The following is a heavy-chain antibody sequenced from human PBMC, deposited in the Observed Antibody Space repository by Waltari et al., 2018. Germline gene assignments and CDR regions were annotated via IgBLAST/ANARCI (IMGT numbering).Heavy chain of an antibody. CDR2: IYHSGST. D-gene: IGHD4-4*01. V-gene: IGHV4-31*03. J-gene: IGHJ6*02. CDR1: GGSISSGGYY. CDR3: AREVSYYSNYTNAGMDV. Sequence: QVQLQESGPGLVKPSQTLSLTCTVSGGSISSGGYYWSWIRQHPGKGLEWIGYIYHSGSTYYNPSLKSRVTISVDRAKNQFSLKLSSVTAADTAVYYCAREVSYYSNYTNAGMDVWGQGTTVTVSS.